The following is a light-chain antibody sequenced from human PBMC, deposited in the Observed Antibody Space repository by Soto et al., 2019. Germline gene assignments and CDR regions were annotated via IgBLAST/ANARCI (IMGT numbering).Light chain of an antibody. CDR1: NSNIASNT. CDR3: AAWDDTLKRYV. V-gene: IGLV1-44*01. Sequence: QSVLTQPPSASETPGQTVSISCSGSNSNIASNTVNWYQHPPGTAPKLLIYYNNQRPSGVPDRFSGSKSGTSASLAISGLQSEDESDYYCAAWDDTLKRYVFGTGTKVTAL. CDR2: YNN. J-gene: IGLJ1*01.